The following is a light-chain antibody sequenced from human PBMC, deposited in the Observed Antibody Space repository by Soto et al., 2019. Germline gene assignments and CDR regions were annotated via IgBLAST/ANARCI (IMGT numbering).Light chain of an antibody. CDR3: QQYKSYPWT. CDR1: QSVRSN. Sequence: EIVMTQSPATLSVSPGESATLSCRASQSVRSNLAWYQQKPGQAPRLLIYGASTRATGIPARFSGGGSGTEFTLTINSLQPDDSATYYCQQYKSYPWTFGQGTKVDIK. V-gene: IGKV3-15*01. CDR2: GAS. J-gene: IGKJ1*01.